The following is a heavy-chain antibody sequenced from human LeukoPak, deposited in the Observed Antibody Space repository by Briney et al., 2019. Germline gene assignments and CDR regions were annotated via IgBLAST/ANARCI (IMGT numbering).Heavy chain of an antibody. Sequence: PGRSLRLSCAASGFTFSSYGMHWVRQAPGKGLEWVAVISYDGSNKYYADSVKGRFTISRDNSKNTLYLQMNSLRAEDTAVYYCAKDGGYSYGPGGYWGQGTLVTVS. CDR2: ISYDGSNK. V-gene: IGHV3-30*18. J-gene: IGHJ4*02. CDR3: AKDGGYSYGPGGY. D-gene: IGHD5-18*01. CDR1: GFTFSSYG.